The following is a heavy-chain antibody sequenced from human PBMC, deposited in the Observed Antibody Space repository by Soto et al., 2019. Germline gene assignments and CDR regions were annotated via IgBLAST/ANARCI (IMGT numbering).Heavy chain of an antibody. Sequence: SETLSLTCTVSGGSIRSYYWSWIRQPPGKGLEWIGYIYYSGSTNYNPSLKSRVTISVDTSKNQFSLKLSSVTAADTAVYYCARMEGLNYYYGMDVWGQGTTVTVSS. CDR1: GGSIRSYY. CDR2: IYYSGST. CDR3: ARMEGLNYYYGMDV. V-gene: IGHV4-59*01. D-gene: IGHD1-1*01. J-gene: IGHJ6*02.